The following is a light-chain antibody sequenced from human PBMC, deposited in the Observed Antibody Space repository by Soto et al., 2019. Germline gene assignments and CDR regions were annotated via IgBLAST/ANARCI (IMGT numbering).Light chain of an antibody. Sequence: EIVMTQSQATLSVSPGDRATLSCRASQSVSSSLAWYQQIPGQAPRLLIYDASTRATGIPARFGGSGSGTEFTLTISSLQSEDFAVYYCQQYNNWPPLTFGGGTKVELK. V-gene: IGKV3-15*01. J-gene: IGKJ4*01. CDR1: QSVSSS. CDR2: DAS. CDR3: QQYNNWPPLT.